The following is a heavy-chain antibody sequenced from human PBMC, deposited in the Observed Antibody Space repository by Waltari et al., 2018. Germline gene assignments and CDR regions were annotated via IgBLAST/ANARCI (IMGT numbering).Heavy chain of an antibody. CDR1: GFRFSNYW. V-gene: IGHV3-74*03. J-gene: IGHJ6*02. CDR3: ARLAPRTYRSPVPGRHYYYGMDV. D-gene: IGHD3-10*01. CDR2: IGTDETTM. Sequence: EEQLLESGGGLVQPGDSLRLSCAGSGFRFSNYWINWVRQATGRGLVWVARIGTDETTMTYADSVKGRFTISRDNAKNTVYLQMKRLRAEDTAVYYCARLAPRTYRSPVPGRHYYYGMDVWGQGTTVTVSS.